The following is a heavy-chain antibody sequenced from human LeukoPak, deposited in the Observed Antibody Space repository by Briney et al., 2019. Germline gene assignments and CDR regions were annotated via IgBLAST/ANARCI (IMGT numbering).Heavy chain of an antibody. Sequence: PGGSLRLSCAASGFTFRTQPMTWVRQAPWKGLVWVSRINSDGSSTSYADSVKGRFTISRDNAKNTLYLQMNSLRAEDTAVYYCARGISGWYYYWGQGTLVTVSS. V-gene: IGHV3-74*01. CDR2: INSDGSST. CDR3: ARGISGWYYY. J-gene: IGHJ4*02. CDR1: GFTFRTQP. D-gene: IGHD6-19*01.